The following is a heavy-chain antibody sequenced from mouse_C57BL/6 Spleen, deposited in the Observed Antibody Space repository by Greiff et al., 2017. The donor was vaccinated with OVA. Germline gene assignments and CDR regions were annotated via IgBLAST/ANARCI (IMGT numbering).Heavy chain of an antibody. CDR3: VRQGVTTLFDY. CDR1: GFSFNPYA. CDR2: IRSKSNNYAT. V-gene: IGHV10-1*01. D-gene: IGHD2-2*01. Sequence: DAGGGLVQPKGSLKLSCAASGFSFNPYAMNWVRQAPGKGLEWVARIRSKSNNYATYYAESVKDRFTISRDDSESMLYLQMNNLKTEDTAMYYCVRQGVTTLFDYWGQGTTLTVSA. J-gene: IGHJ2*01.